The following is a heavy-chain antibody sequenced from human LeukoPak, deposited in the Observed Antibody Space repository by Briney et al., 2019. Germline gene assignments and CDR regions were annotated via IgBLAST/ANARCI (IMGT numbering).Heavy chain of an antibody. J-gene: IGHJ3*02. CDR3: ARGGIAVAGIVAFDI. CDR1: GGSISSYY. Sequence: SETLSLTCTVSGGSISSYYWSWIRQPAGKGLEWIGRIYTSGSTNYNPSLKSRVTMSVDTSKNQFSLKLSSVTAADTAVYYCARGGIAVAGIVAFDIWGQGTMVTVSS. V-gene: IGHV4-4*07. CDR2: IYTSGST. D-gene: IGHD6-19*01.